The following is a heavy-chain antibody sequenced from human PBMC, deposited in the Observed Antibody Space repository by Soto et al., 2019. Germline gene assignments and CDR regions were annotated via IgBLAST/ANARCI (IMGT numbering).Heavy chain of an antibody. Sequence: SETLSLTCAVYGGSFSGYYWSWIRQPSGKGLEWIGEINHSGSTNYNPSLKSRVTISVDTSKNQFSLKLSSVTAADTAVYYCARGLGSSGSYYFDYWGQGTLVTVSS. J-gene: IGHJ4*02. V-gene: IGHV4-34*01. CDR3: ARGLGSSGSYYFDY. CDR1: GGSFSGYY. CDR2: INHSGST. D-gene: IGHD6-19*01.